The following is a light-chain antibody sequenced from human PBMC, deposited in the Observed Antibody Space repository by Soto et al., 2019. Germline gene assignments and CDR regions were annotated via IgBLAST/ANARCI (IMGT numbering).Light chain of an antibody. CDR3: QQRSSLRVT. Sequence: EIVLTQFPATLSLSPGERATLSCRASQSVSTFLAWYQQKPGQAPRLVVYDASKRATGIPARFSGSGSGTDFNLTNSSLEPEDFAVYYCQQRSSLRVTFGGGTKVEVK. CDR2: DAS. V-gene: IGKV3-11*01. J-gene: IGKJ4*01. CDR1: QSVSTF.